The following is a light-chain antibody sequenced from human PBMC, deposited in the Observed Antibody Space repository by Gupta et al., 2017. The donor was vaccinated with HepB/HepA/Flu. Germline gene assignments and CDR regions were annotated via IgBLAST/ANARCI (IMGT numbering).Light chain of an antibody. J-gene: IGKJ4*01. V-gene: IGKV3-15*01. CDR2: GAS. CDR1: QSVSSN. Sequence: EIVMTQSPATLSVSPRERATLSCRASQSVSSNLAWYQQKPGQAPRLLIYGASTRATGIPARFSGSGSGTEFTLTISSLQSEDFAVYYCRQYNNWPPLTFGGGTKVEIK. CDR3: RQYNNWPPLT.